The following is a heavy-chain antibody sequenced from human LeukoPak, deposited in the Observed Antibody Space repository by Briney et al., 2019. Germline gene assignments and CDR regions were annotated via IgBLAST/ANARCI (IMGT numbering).Heavy chain of an antibody. CDR3: AREGVRPHDAFDI. V-gene: IGHV1-69*06. CDR2: IIPIFGTA. Sequence: SVKVSCKASGGTFSSYAISWVRQAPGQGLEWMGGIIPIFGTANYAQKFQGRVTITADKSTSTAYMELSSLRSEDTAVYYCAREGVRPHDAFDIWGQGTMVTVSS. D-gene: IGHD3-16*01. CDR1: GGTFSSYA. J-gene: IGHJ3*02.